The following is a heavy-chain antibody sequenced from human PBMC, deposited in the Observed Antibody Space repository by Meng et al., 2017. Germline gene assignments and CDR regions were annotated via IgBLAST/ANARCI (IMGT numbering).Heavy chain of an antibody. Sequence: GGSLRLSCAASGFTFSSYWMHWVRQASGKGLVWVSRINSDGSSTSYADSVKCRFTISRDNAKNTLYLQMNSLRAEDTAVYYCAREIVVVPAASYYYGMDVWGQGTTVTVSS. D-gene: IGHD2-2*01. CDR2: INSDGSST. V-gene: IGHV3-74*01. J-gene: IGHJ6*02. CDR3: AREIVVVPAASYYYGMDV. CDR1: GFTFSSYW.